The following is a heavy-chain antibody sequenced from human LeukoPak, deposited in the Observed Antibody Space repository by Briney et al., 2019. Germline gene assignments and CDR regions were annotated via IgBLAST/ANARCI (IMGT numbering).Heavy chain of an antibody. CDR1: GYSFSNHW. Sequence: GESLKISCRDSGYSFSNHWIAWVRQMPGKGLEWMGIIYPGDSDTRYSPSFQGQVTISADKSISTAYLQWSSLKASDTAMYYCARLRGPPQCSSTRCPLDYWGQGTRVTVSS. CDR2: IYPGDSDT. D-gene: IGHD2-2*01. V-gene: IGHV5-51*01. CDR3: ARLRGPPQCSSTRCPLDY. J-gene: IGHJ4*02.